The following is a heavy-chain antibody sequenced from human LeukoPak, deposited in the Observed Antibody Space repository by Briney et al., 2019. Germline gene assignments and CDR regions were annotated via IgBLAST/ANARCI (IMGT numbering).Heavy chain of an antibody. V-gene: IGHV5-51*01. Sequence: RGESLKISCKGSGYSFTNYWIGWVRQMPGKGLEWMGMLYPGDSASSFSPSFQGRVTMSVDRSINTAYLQWSSLRASDTAMYYCATSREVAGSHAFDIWGQGTVVTVSS. CDR1: GYSFTNYW. J-gene: IGHJ3*02. CDR2: LYPGDSAS. D-gene: IGHD6-19*01. CDR3: ATSREVAGSHAFDI.